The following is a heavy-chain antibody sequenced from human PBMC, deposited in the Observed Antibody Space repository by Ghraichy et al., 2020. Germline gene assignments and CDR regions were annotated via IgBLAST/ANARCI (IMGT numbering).Heavy chain of an antibody. J-gene: IGHJ2*01. V-gene: IGHV3-13*01. CDR1: GFTFSSYD. CDR2: IGTAGDT. Sequence: GESLNISCAASGFTFSSYDMHWVRQATGKGLEWVSAIGTAGDTYYPGSVKGRFTISRENAKNSLYLQMNSLRAGDTAVYYCARDRSGSYFGDWYFDLWGRGTLVTVSS. CDR3: ARDRSGSYFGDWYFDL. D-gene: IGHD1-26*01.